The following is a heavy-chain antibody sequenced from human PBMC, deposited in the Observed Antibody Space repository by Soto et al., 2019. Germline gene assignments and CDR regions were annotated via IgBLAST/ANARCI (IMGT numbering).Heavy chain of an antibody. CDR2: INHSGST. V-gene: IGHV4-34*01. D-gene: IGHD3-3*01. CDR1: GGSFSGYY. J-gene: IGHJ6*02. CDR3: ARPPPGYYDFWSGYRGDYYGMDA. Sequence: ASETLSLTCAVYGGSFSGYYWSWIRQPPGKGLEWIGEINHSGSTNYNPSLKSRVTISVDTSKNQFSLKLSSVTAADTAVYYCARPPPGYYDFWSGYRGDYYGMDAWGQGTTVTVSS.